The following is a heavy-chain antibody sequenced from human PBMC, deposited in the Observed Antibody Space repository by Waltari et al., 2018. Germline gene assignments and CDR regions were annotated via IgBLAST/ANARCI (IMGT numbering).Heavy chain of an antibody. CDR2: ITLREYT. Sequence: QVQLQQWGAGLLKPSETLSLSCDVSGGSLSGFHWTWIRQNPGKGLEWIGDITLREYTNSNPSLKGRITVSLDTSRRQLSLRLTSMTAADTGLYFCARSVAGVGMEYWGQGTPVTVSS. V-gene: IGHV4-34*02. CDR3: ARSVAGVGMEY. CDR1: GGSLSGFH. J-gene: IGHJ4*02. D-gene: IGHD6-19*01.